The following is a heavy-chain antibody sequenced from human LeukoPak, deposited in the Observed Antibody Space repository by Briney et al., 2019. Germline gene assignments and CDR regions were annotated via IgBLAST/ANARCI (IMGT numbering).Heavy chain of an antibody. J-gene: IGHJ5*02. CDR3: AKRRYDTSSLDWFDP. Sequence: GGSLRLSCAASGFTFSSYGMSWVRQAPGKGLEWVSTISGTGANTYYADSVKGRFTISRDNSKSTLYLQMNSLRVEDAAVYYCAKRRYDTSSLDWFDPWGQGTLVTVSS. V-gene: IGHV3-23*01. CDR2: ISGTGANT. CDR1: GFTFSSYG. D-gene: IGHD6-13*01.